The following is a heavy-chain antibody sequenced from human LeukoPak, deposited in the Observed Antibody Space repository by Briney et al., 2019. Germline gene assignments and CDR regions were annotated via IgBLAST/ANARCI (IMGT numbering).Heavy chain of an antibody. Sequence: SETLSLTCTVSGYSISSGYYWGWIRQPPGKGLEWIGSIYHSGSTYYNPSLKCRVTISVDTSKNQFSLKLSSVTAADTAVYYCARGKQQLVQYFDYWGQGTLVTVSS. J-gene: IGHJ4*02. CDR2: IYHSGST. CDR1: GYSISSGYY. V-gene: IGHV4-38-2*02. CDR3: ARGKQQLVQYFDY. D-gene: IGHD6-13*01.